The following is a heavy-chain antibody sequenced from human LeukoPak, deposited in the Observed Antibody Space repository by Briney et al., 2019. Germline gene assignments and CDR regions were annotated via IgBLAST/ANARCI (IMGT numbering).Heavy chain of an antibody. Sequence: ASVKVSCKASGYTFTSYYMHWVRQAPGQGLEWMGIINPSGGSTSYAQKFQGRVTMTRDTSTSTVYMELSSLRSEDTAVYYCARDRQDYYDSSGDAFDIWGQGTMVTVSS. J-gene: IGHJ3*02. V-gene: IGHV1-46*01. CDR1: GYTFTSYY. CDR2: INPSGGST. CDR3: ARDRQDYYDSSGDAFDI. D-gene: IGHD3-22*01.